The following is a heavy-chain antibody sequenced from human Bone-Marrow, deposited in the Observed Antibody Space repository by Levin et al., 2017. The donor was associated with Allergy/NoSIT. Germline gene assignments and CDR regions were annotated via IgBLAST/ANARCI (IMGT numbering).Heavy chain of an antibody. D-gene: IGHD3-22*01. CDR1: GYTFTGYY. V-gene: IGHV1-2*02. CDR2: INPNSGGT. Sequence: GESLKISCKASGYTFTGYYMHWVRQAPGQGLEWMGWINPNSGGTNYAQKFQGRVTMTRDTSISTAYMELSRLRSDDTAVYYCARVLAYYDSSGYPSFGYWGQGTLVTVSS. J-gene: IGHJ4*02. CDR3: ARVLAYYDSSGYPSFGY.